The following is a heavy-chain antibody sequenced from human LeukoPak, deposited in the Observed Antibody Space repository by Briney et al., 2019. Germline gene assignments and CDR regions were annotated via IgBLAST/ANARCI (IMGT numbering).Heavy chain of an antibody. CDR2: IIPIVGIA. D-gene: IGHD3-22*01. CDR1: GGTFSSYA. J-gene: IGHJ4*02. Sequence: SVKVPCKASGGTFSSYAISWVRQAPGQGLEWMGTIIPIVGIANYAQKFQGRVTMTRNTSISTAYMELSSLRSEDTAVYYCAREAHETYYYDSTRLENWGQGTLVTVSS. V-gene: IGHV1-69*04. CDR3: AREAHETYYYDSTRLEN.